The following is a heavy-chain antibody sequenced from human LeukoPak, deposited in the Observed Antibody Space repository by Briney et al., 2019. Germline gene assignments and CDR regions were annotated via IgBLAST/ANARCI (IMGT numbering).Heavy chain of an antibody. J-gene: IGHJ4*02. CDR1: GYTFTSYG. CDR3: ARDEWPYSSSSVVDY. CDR2: ISAYNGNT. V-gene: IGHV1-18*01. D-gene: IGHD6-6*01. Sequence: GASVKVSCKASGYTFTSYGISWVRQAPGQELEWMGWISAYNGNTNYAQKLQGRVTMTTDTSTSTAYMELRSLRSDDTAVYYCARDEWPYSSSSVVDYWGQGTLVTVSS.